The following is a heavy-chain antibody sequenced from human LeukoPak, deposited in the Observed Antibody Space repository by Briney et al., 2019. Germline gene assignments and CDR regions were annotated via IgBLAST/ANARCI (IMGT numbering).Heavy chain of an antibody. CDR1: GYTFTDYY. V-gene: IGHV1-2*02. CDR3: ARERPYDSNLDY. D-gene: IGHD3-22*01. Sequence: ASVKVSCKASGYTFTDYYIHWVRQAPGQGLEWMGWINPNSGGTNYAQKFQGRVTMTRDTSISTAYMELSSLRSDDTAVYYCARERPYDSNLDYWGQGTLVTVSS. J-gene: IGHJ4*02. CDR2: INPNSGGT.